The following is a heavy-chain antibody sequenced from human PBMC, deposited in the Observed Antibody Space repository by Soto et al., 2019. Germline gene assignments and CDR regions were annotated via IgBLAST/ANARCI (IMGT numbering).Heavy chain of an antibody. CDR3: ARAIYDSSGLAVGNWFDP. CDR1: GGTFSSYT. D-gene: IGHD3-22*01. V-gene: IGHV1-69*02. CDR2: IIPILGIA. Sequence: VASVKVSCKASGGTFSSYTISWVRQAPGQGLEWMGRIIPILGIANYAQKFQGRVTITADKSTSTAYMELSSLRSEDTAVYYCARAIYDSSGLAVGNWFDPWGQGTLVTVSS. J-gene: IGHJ5*02.